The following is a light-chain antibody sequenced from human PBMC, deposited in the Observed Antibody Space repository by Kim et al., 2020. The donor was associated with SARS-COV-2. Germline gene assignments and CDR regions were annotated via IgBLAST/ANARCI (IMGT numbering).Light chain of an antibody. J-gene: IGLJ2*01. V-gene: IGLV2-14*04. Sequence: PGQSITFSCTGTSSDVGGYNYVSWYQQHPGKAPKLMIYGVSKRPSGVSNRFSGSKSGNTASLTISGLQAEDEADYYCSSYTSSSTLFGGGTQLTVL. CDR1: SSDVGGYNY. CDR2: GVS. CDR3: SSYTSSSTL.